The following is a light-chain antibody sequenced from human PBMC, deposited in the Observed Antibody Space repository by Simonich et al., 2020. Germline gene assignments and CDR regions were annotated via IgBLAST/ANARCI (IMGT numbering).Light chain of an antibody. J-gene: IGKJ4*01. V-gene: IGKV4-1*01. Sequence: DILMTHSPNPLAVSLGQRATIHFNYSHSVLYRSNNKNYLAWYQQKPGHLPKLLIYWESTRESGVPDRFRGSGSGTDFTITISSLKAEDVAVYYCQQYYSTPLTFGGGTKVEIK. CDR3: QQYYSTPLT. CDR2: WES. CDR1: HSVLYRSNNKNY.